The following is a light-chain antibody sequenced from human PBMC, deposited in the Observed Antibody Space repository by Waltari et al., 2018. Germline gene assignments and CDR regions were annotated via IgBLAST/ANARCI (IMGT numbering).Light chain of an antibody. J-gene: IGKJ1*01. CDR3: QHYVRLPAT. CDR2: GAS. V-gene: IGKV3-20*01. Sequence: EVLLTQSPGTLSLSPGERATLSCRASQSVGRSLAWYQQKPGQAPRLLIYGASTRFTGIPDRFSGSGSGTDFSLTISRLEPEDFAVYYSQHYVRLPATFGQGTTVEIK. CDR1: QSVGRS.